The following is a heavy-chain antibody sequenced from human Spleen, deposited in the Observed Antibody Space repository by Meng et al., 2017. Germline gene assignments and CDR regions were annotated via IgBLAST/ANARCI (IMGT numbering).Heavy chain of an antibody. CDR2: INVGSGNT. J-gene: IGHJ4*02. D-gene: IGHD3-3*01. V-gene: IGHV1-3*01. CDR3: ARDDFWSGTPFDY. Sequence: QVQLVQSGGEVKRPGPSVKVSCKASGGTFTKNTISWVRQAPGQILEWMGWINVGSGNTKYSQKFQGRVTITRDTSASTAYMELSTLRSEDTAVYYCARDDFWSGTPFDYWGQGTLVTVSS. CDR1: GGTFTKNT.